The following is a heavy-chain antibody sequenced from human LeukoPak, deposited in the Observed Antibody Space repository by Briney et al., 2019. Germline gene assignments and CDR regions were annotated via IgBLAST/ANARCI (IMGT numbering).Heavy chain of an antibody. V-gene: IGHV3-21*01. CDR2: ISSSSSYI. J-gene: IGHJ4*02. Sequence: GGSLRLSCAASGFTFSSYSMNWVRQAPGRGLEWVSSISSSSSYIYYADSVKGRFTISRDNAKNSLYLQMNSLRAEDTAVYYCARGFSGSGSSTFDYWGQGTLVTVSS. D-gene: IGHD3-10*01. CDR3: ARGFSGSGSSTFDY. CDR1: GFTFSSYS.